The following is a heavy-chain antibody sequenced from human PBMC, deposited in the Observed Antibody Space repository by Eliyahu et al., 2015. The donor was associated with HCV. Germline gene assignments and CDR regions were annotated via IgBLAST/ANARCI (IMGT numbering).Heavy chain of an antibody. V-gene: IGHV1-46*01. Sequence: QVQLVQSGAEVKKPGASVKVSCKASGYTFISYYIHWVRQAPGQGLEWMGIINPSGGSTSYAQKFQGRVTMTRDTSTSTVYMELSSLRSEDTAVYYCARVSYDYGDYSWFDPWGQGTLVTVLL. J-gene: IGHJ5*02. D-gene: IGHD4-17*01. CDR3: ARVSYDYGDYSWFDP. CDR2: INPSGGST. CDR1: GYTFISYY.